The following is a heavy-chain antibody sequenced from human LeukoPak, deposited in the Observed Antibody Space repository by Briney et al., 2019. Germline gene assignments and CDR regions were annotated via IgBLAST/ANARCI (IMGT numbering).Heavy chain of an antibody. V-gene: IGHV4-34*01. CDR3: ARGVTLVVAVYYYYMDV. CDR2: INHSGST. CDR1: GGSFSGYY. J-gene: IGHJ6*03. D-gene: IGHD2-15*01. Sequence: SETLSLTCAVYGGSFSGYYWSWIRQPPGKGLEWIGEINHSGSTNYNPSLKSRVTISVDTSKNQFSLKLSSVTAADTAVYYYARGVTLVVAVYYYYMDVWVKGTTVTVSS.